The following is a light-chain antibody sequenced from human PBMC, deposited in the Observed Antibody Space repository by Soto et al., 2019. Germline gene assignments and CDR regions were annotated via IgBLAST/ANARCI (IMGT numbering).Light chain of an antibody. Sequence: QSALTQPASVSGSPGQSITISCTGTSSDVDDYNYDSWYQQHPGKAPKLMIYEVSNRPSGVSNRFSGSKSGNTASLTISGLQAEDEADYYCSSYTSSNTWVFGGGTQLTVL. CDR1: SSDVDDYNY. CDR3: SSYTSSNTWV. CDR2: EVS. V-gene: IGLV2-14*01. J-gene: IGLJ3*02.